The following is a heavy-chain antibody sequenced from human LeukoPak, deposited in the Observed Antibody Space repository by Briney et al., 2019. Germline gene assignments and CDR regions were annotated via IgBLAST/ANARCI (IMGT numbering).Heavy chain of an antibody. D-gene: IGHD1/OR15-1a*01. Sequence: SQTLSLTCTVSGGSISSGDYYWSWIRQPPGKGLEWIGYIYYSGSTYYNPSLKSRVTISVDTSKNQFSLKLSCVTAADTAVYYCARALDRNRAGDYFDYWGQGTLVTVSS. V-gene: IGHV4-30-4*08. CDR1: GGSISSGDYY. CDR3: ARALDRNRAGDYFDY. J-gene: IGHJ4*02. CDR2: IYYSGST.